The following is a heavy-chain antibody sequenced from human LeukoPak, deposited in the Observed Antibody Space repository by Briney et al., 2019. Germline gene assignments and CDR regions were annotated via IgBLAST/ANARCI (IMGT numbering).Heavy chain of an antibody. CDR2: ISGSGGST. V-gene: IGHV3-23*01. CDR3: AKDPYSRAVAGFFDY. CDR1: GFTFSSYA. J-gene: IGHJ4*02. Sequence: GGSLRLSCAASGFTFSSYAMSWVRQAPRRGLEWVSAISGSGGSTYYADSVKGRFTISRDNSKNTLYLQMNSLRAEDTAVYYCAKDPYSRAVAGFFDYWGQGTLVTVSS. D-gene: IGHD6-19*01.